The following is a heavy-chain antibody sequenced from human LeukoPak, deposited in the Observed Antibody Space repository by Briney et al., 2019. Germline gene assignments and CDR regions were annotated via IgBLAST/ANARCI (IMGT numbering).Heavy chain of an antibody. J-gene: IGHJ6*02. CDR1: GYTFTNYY. CDR3: ARERSITMIVVVIGRYGMDV. V-gene: IGHV1-46*01. CDR2: INPSGGST. D-gene: IGHD3-22*01. Sequence: ASVKVSCKASGYTFTNYYMHWVRQAPGQGLEWMGIINPSGGSTSYAQKFQGRVTMTRDTSTSTVYMELSSLRSEDTAVYYCARERSITMIVVVIGRYGMDVSGQGTTVTVSS.